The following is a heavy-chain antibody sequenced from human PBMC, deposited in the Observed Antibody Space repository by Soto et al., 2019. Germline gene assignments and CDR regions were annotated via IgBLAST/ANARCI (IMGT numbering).Heavy chain of an antibody. Sequence: SVKVSCKASGGTFSSYAISWVRQAPGQGLEWMGGIIPIFGTANYAQKFQGRVTITADESTSTAYMELSSLRSEDTAVYYCASSDNSSGWYNYYYYGMDVWGQGTTVTVSS. CDR1: GGTFSSYA. CDR3: ASSDNSSGWYNYYYYGMDV. J-gene: IGHJ6*02. D-gene: IGHD6-19*01. CDR2: IIPIFGTA. V-gene: IGHV1-69*13.